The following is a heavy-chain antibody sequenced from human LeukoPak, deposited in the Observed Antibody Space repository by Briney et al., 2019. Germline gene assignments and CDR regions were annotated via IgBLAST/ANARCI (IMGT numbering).Heavy chain of an antibody. CDR3: AREDYYARFDL. D-gene: IGHD3-10*02. Sequence: SQTLSLTCAVSGGSISSGGYSWSWIRQPPGKGLEWIGYIYHSGSTYYNPSLKSRVTISEDRSKNQFSLKLSSVTAADTAVYYCAREDYYARFDLWGRGTLVTVSS. CDR1: GGSISSGGYS. CDR2: IYHSGST. V-gene: IGHV4-30-2*01. J-gene: IGHJ2*01.